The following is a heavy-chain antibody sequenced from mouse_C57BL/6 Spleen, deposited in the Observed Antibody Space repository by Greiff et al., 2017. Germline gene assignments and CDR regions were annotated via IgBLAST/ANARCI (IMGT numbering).Heavy chain of an antibody. J-gene: IGHJ3*01. D-gene: IGHD1-1*01. CDR3: SSCTTVVDGFAY. CDR2: IYPGDGDT. CDR1: GYAFSSYW. V-gene: IGHV1-80*01. Sequence: QVQLQQSGAELVKPGASVKISCKASGYAFSSYWMNWVKQRPGKGLEWIGQIYPGDGDTNYNGKFKGKATLTADKSSSTAYMQLSSLTSEDSAVYFCSSCTTVVDGFAYWGQGTLVTVSA.